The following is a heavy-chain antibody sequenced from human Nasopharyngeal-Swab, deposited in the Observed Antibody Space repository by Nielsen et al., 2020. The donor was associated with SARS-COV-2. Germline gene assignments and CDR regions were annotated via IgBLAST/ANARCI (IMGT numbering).Heavy chain of an antibody. D-gene: IGHD3-22*01. J-gene: IGHJ6*02. Sequence: SETLSLTCTVSGGSISSGDDYWSWIRQSTGKGLECIGEINHSGSTNYNPSLKSRVTISVDTSKTQFSLKLSSVTAADTAVYYCARGSTMNGYYGMDVWGQGTTVTVSS. CDR1: GGSISSGDDY. V-gene: IGHV4-39*07. CDR2: INHSGST. CDR3: ARGSTMNGYYGMDV.